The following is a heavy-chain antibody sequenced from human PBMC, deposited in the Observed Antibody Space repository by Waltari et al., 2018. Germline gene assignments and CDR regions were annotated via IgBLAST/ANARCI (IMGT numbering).Heavy chain of an antibody. D-gene: IGHD2-2*01. Sequence: QVQLVQSGAEVKKPGASVKVSCKASGYTFTGYYMHWVRQAPGQGLEGMGWINPSSGGTNYAQKFQGRVTMTRDTSISTAYMELSRLRSDDTAVYYCARDGGIVVVPAAMLDYWGQGTLVTVSS. CDR3: ARDGGIVVVPAAMLDY. CDR2: INPSSGGT. V-gene: IGHV1-2*02. CDR1: GYTFTGYY. J-gene: IGHJ4*02.